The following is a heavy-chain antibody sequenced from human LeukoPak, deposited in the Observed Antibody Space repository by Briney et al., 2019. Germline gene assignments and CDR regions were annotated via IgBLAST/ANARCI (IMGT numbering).Heavy chain of an antibody. D-gene: IGHD4-11*01. CDR3: ARHDYSNYPVFNY. J-gene: IGHJ4*02. CDR1: GDSITSGGYY. Sequence: PSETLSLTCTVSGDSITSGGYYWSWIRQRPGKGLEWIGYIYKTGSTYYNPSLKSRVTMSVDTSRNQFSLKLNSVTAADTAVYYCARHDYSNYPVFNYWGQGTLVTVSS. V-gene: IGHV4-31*03. CDR2: IYKTGST.